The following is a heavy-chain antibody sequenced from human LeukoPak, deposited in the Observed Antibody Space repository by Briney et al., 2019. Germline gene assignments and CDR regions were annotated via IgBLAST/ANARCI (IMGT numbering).Heavy chain of an antibody. Sequence: TGGSLRLSCAASGFTFSSYAMSWVRQAPGKGLEWVANIKQDGSEKYYVDSVKGRFTISRDNAKNSLYLQMNSLRAEDTAVYYCAAIAAAGSFDYWGQGTLVTVSS. D-gene: IGHD6-13*01. CDR1: GFTFSSYA. CDR3: AAIAAAGSFDY. J-gene: IGHJ4*02. V-gene: IGHV3-7*01. CDR2: IKQDGSEK.